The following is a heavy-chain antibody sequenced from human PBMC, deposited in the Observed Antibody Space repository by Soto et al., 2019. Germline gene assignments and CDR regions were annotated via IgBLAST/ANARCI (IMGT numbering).Heavy chain of an antibody. V-gene: IGHV1-2*04. J-gene: IGHJ6*02. CDR2: INPNSGGT. D-gene: IGHD3-10*01. CDR1: GYTFTGYY. Sequence: ASVKVSCKASGYTFTGYYMHWVRQAPGQGLEWMGWINPNSGGTNYAQKFQGWVTMTRDTSISTAYMELSRLRSDDTAVYYCARDLNNVLLWFGHLGGMDVWGQGTTVTVSS. CDR3: ARDLNNVLLWFGHLGGMDV.